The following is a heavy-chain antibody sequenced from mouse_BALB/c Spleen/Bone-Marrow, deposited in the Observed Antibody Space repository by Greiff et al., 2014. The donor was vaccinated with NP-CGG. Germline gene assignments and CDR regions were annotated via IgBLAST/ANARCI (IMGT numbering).Heavy chain of an antibody. CDR1: GFNIKDTY. CDR2: IDPANGNT. V-gene: IGHV14-3*02. Sequence: VQLQQSGAELVKPGASVKLSCSASGFNIKDTYMHWVKQRPEQGLEWIGRIDPANGNTKHDPKFQDKATITADTSSNTVDLQLSSLTFEDTAVYYCARQEFAIYWYFDVWGAGTTVTVSS. J-gene: IGHJ1*01. D-gene: IGHD1-3*01. CDR3: ARQEFAIYWYFDV.